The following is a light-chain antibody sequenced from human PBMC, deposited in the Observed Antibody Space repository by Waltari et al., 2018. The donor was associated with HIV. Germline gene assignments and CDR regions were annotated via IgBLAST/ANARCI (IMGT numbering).Light chain of an antibody. J-gene: IGKJ3*01. Sequence: EIVLTQSPDTLSLSPGETATLSCRASQSVSPCLAWYQQKPGQVPRLRIYYTSTRSTGIPARFSGSGSGADFTLTISSLDPEDFAVYYCQQRTNWAFTFGPGTKVDIK. CDR3: QQRTNWAFT. CDR2: YTS. V-gene: IGKV3-11*01. CDR1: QSVSPC.